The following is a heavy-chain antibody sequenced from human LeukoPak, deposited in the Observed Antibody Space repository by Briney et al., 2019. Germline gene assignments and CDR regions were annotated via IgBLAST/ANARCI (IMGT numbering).Heavy chain of an antibody. Sequence: GPSVKVSCKASGYTFTSYAMNWVRQAPGQGLEWMGWFNTNTGNPTYAHGFTGRFVFSLDTSVSTPYLQISSLKAEETAVYYCARERPREQWLVRYYYYGMDVWGQGTTLTVS. V-gene: IGHV7-4-1*02. J-gene: IGHJ6*02. CDR3: ARERPREQWLVRYYYYGMDV. CDR1: GYTFTSYA. CDR2: FNTNTGNP. D-gene: IGHD6-19*01.